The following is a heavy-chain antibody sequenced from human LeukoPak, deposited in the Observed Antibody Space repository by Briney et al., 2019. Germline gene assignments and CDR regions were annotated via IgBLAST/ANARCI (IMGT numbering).Heavy chain of an antibody. V-gene: IGHV1-46*01. D-gene: IGHD6-13*01. Sequence: GASVKVSCKASGYTFTTYYIHWVRQAPGQGHEWMGIINPTGGSTTYAQKFQGRVTMTRDTSTSTVFMEVNSLRSEDTAVYYCALYSSTWYWGQGTLVTVSS. CDR2: INPTGGST. CDR3: ALYSSTWY. J-gene: IGHJ4*02. CDR1: GYTFTTYY.